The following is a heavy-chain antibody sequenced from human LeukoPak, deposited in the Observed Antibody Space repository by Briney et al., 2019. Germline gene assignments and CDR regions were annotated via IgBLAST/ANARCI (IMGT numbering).Heavy chain of an antibody. Sequence: PSETLSLTCTVSGGSISSSSYYWGWIRQPPGKGLEWIGSIYHSGSTYYNPSLKSRVTISVDTSKNQFSLKLSSVIAADTAVYYCARTRYYYNSRSYGAPYYFDYWGQGTLVTVSS. J-gene: IGHJ4*02. V-gene: IGHV4-39*07. CDR1: GGSISSSSYY. CDR3: ARTRYYYNSRSYGAPYYFDY. D-gene: IGHD3-10*01. CDR2: IYHSGST.